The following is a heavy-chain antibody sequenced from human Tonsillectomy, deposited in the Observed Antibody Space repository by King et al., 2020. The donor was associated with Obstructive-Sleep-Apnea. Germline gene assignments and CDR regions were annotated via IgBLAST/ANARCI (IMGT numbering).Heavy chain of an antibody. CDR3: ASDRPRGPFDY. J-gene: IGHJ4*02. CDR2: IHHSGRS. Sequence: LQLQESGPGLVKPSQTLSLTCTVSGGAIKSDDYYWSWIRQHPGKGLEWIGYIHHSGRSYYNPSLKSRITISVDTSKSQFSLRLASLTAADTAVYFCASDRPRGPFDYWGRGTLVTVSS. V-gene: IGHV4-31*03. CDR1: GGAIKSDDYY.